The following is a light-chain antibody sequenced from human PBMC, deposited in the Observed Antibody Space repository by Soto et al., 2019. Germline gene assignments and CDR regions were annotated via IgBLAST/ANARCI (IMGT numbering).Light chain of an antibody. V-gene: IGKV3-20*01. J-gene: IGKJ4*01. Sequence: IVLTQSPGTLSLSPGERATLSCRASQSFSTSYLAWYQQKPGQAPRLLIFAASSRASGIPDRFSGSGSGTDFTLTIDRLEPEDFAVYYCQQYSTSPRTFGGGTKVEI. CDR2: AAS. CDR1: QSFSTSY. CDR3: QQYSTSPRT.